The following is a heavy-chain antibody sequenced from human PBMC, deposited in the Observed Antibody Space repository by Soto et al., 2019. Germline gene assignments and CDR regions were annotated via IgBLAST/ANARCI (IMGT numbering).Heavy chain of an antibody. CDR1: GFTFSSYS. V-gene: IGHV3-48*02. D-gene: IGHD5-18*01. J-gene: IGHJ4*02. CDR2: ISSGSNTI. CDR3: ARVGYSSHFDY. Sequence: EVQLVESGGGLVQPGGSLRLSCAASGFTFSSYSVNWVRQAPGKGLEWVSYISSGSNTIYYADSVKGRFTISRDNAKNSLYLQMNCLRDEDTAVYYCARVGYSSHFDYWGQGTLLTVSS.